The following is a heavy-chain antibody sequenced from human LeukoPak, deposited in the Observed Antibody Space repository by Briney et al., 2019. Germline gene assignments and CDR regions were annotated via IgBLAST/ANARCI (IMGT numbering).Heavy chain of an antibody. V-gene: IGHV3-74*01. CDR3: ARGRIVGGNTFDS. D-gene: IGHD1-26*01. J-gene: IGHJ5*01. CDR1: GFTFSNYW. Sequence: GGSLRLSCAASGFTFSNYWIHWVRQAPGKGLVWVSRISSDGTGTIYADSVKGRFTLSRDSANNTLYLQMNSLRAEDTAVYYCARGRIVGGNTFDSWGQGTLVIVSS. CDR2: ISSDGTGT.